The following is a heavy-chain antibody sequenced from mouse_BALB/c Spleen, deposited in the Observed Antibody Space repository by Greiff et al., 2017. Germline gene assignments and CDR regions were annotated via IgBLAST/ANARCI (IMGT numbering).Heavy chain of an antibody. V-gene: IGHV5-9-4*01. CDR2: ISSGGSYT. CDR3: AREGEVRRLYAMDY. D-gene: IGHD2-14*01. CDR1: GFTFSSYA. J-gene: IGHJ4*01. Sequence: EVMLVESGGGLVKPGGSLKLSCAASGFTFSSYAMSWVRQSPEKRLEWVAEISSGGSYTYYPDTVTGRFTISRDNAKNTLYLEMSSLRSEDTAMYYCAREGEVRRLYAMDYWGQGTSVTVSS.